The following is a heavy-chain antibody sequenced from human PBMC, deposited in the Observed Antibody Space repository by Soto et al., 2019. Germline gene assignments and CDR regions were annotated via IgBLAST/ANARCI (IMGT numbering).Heavy chain of an antibody. Sequence: PSETLSLTCTVSGGSISSSSYYWGWIRQPPGKGLEWIGSIYYSGSTYYNPSLKSRVTISVDTSKNQFSLKLSSVTAADTAVYYCARQSGYSYGLQDFWGQGTLVTVSS. CDR1: GGSISSSSYY. CDR3: ARQSGYSYGLQDF. V-gene: IGHV4-39*01. D-gene: IGHD5-18*01. CDR2: IYYSGST. J-gene: IGHJ4*02.